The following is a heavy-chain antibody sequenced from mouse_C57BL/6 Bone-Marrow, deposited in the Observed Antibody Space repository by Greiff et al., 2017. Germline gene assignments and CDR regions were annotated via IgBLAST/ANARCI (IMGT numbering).Heavy chain of an antibody. Sequence: DVHLVESGGGLVQPGGSLKLSCAASGFTFSDYYMYWVRQTPEKRLEWVAYISNGGGSTYYPDTVKGRVTISRDNAKNTRYLQMSRLKSEDTAMYYCARHYYSNTPFAYWGQGTLVTVSA. CDR2: ISNGGGST. CDR1: GFTFSDYY. D-gene: IGHD2-5*01. J-gene: IGHJ3*01. CDR3: ARHYYSNTPFAY. V-gene: IGHV5-12*01.